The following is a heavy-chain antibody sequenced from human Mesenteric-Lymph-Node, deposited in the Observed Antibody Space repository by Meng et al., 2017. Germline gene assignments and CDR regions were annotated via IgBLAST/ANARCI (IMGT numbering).Heavy chain of an antibody. CDR2: ISSSGSTI. Sequence: GESLKISCAASGFTFSSYSMNGVRQAPGKGLEWVSYISSSGSTIYYADSVKGRFTISRDNAKNSLYLQMNSLRADDTAVYYCARDPRNKGFDPWGQGTLVTVSS. CDR3: ARDPRNKGFDP. CDR1: GFTFSSYS. J-gene: IGHJ5*02. V-gene: IGHV3-48*04.